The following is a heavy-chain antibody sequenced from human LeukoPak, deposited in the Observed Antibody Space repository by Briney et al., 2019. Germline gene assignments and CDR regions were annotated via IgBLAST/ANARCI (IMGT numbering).Heavy chain of an antibody. CDR3: ARGFRLGNYDFWSGYYYYFDY. D-gene: IGHD3-3*01. V-gene: IGHV4-39*07. J-gene: IGHJ4*02. CDR2: IYYSGST. CDR1: GGSISSGGYY. Sequence: PSETLSLTCTVSGGSISSGGYYWSWIRQPPGKGLEWIGSIYYSGSTYYNPSLKSRVTISVDTSKNQFSLKLSSVTAADTAVYYCARGFRLGNYDFWSGYYYYFDYWGQGTLVTVSS.